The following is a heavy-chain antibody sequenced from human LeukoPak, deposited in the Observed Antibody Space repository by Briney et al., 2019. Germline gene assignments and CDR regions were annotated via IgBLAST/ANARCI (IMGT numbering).Heavy chain of an antibody. CDR1: GHTFTGYY. CDR2: INANSGGT. V-gene: IGHV1-2*02. CDR3: ASKWVTYYYNSSYYHYPTDVFDI. J-gene: IGHJ3*02. Sequence: ASVKVSCKASGHTFTGYYMRWVRQAPGQGLEWMGWINANSGGTNYAQKFQGRVTMTRDTSISTAYMELSRLRSDDTAVYYCASKWVTYYYNSSYYHYPTDVFDIWGQGTMVTVSS. D-gene: IGHD3-22*01.